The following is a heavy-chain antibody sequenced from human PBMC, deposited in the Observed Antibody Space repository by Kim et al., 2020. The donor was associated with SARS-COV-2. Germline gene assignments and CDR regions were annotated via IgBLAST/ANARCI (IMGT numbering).Heavy chain of an antibody. CDR2: SKHSGST. V-gene: IGHV4-34*01. CDR3: ARGRRCSGGSFLYCSYYGMDV. CDR1: GGSFSGYY. D-gene: IGHD2-15*01. J-gene: IGHJ6*02. Sequence: SETLSLTCAVYGGSFSGYYWSWIRQPPGKGLEWIGESKHSGSTNYNPSLKRRVTISVDTSKNQFSLKLSSVTAADEAVYYCARGRRCSGGSFLYCSYYGMDVWGQGTTVTLSS.